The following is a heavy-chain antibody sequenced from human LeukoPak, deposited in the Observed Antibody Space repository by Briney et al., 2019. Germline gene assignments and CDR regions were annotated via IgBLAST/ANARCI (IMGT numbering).Heavy chain of an antibody. CDR1: GFTFSSYA. CDR2: IRSKAYGETA. J-gene: IGHJ4*02. D-gene: IGHD1-1*01. Sequence: GGSLRLSCATSGFTFSSYAMSWIRQAPGKGLEWVGFIRSKAYGETADYAASVKGRFTISRDDSKAIAYLQMNSLKTEDTAVYHCTRDRGAYNLYDYWGQGTLVTVSS. V-gene: IGHV3-49*03. CDR3: TRDRGAYNLYDY.